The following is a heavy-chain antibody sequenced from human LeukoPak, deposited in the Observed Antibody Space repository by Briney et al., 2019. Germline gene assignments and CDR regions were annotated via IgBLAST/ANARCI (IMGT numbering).Heavy chain of an antibody. J-gene: IGHJ3*01. CDR2: INPKSGAT. Sequence: ASVKVSFKASGYTFDENHIHWVRQAPGQGPEWMGWINPKSGATDSAQQFQGRLTMARDTSIGTASMDLSGLRLDDTGIYYCARAGDESTGHYDPLHLWGEGTMVTVSS. CDR1: GYTFDENH. CDR3: ARAGDESTGHYDPLHL. V-gene: IGHV1-2*02. D-gene: IGHD2-8*02.